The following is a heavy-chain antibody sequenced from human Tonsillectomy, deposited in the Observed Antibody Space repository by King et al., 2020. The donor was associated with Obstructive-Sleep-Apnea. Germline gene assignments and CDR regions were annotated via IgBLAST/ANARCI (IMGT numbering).Heavy chain of an antibody. CDR2: ISYDGSNK. J-gene: IGHJ5*02. CDR1: GFTFSTYA. CDR3: ARDGPVVVPAAMPGFNWFDP. D-gene: IGHD2-2*01. Sequence: VQLVESGGGVVQPGRSLRLSCAASGFTFSTYAMYWVRQAPGKGLEWVAVISYDGSNKYYADSVKGLFTISRDNSKNTLYLQMNSLRAEDTAVYYCARDGPVVVPAAMPGFNWFDPWGQGTLVIVSS. V-gene: IGHV3-30-3*01.